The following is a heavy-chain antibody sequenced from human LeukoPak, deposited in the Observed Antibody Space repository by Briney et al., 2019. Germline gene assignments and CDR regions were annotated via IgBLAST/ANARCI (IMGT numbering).Heavy chain of an antibody. J-gene: IGHJ2*01. CDR2: MNPSSNNR. CDR1: GYTFTSYD. Sequence: ASVKVSCKASGYTFTSYDINWVRQAAGQGLEWMGWMNPSSNNRGYGQKFQGRVTLTRNTSIATAYMELSNLRSEDTAVYYCARRSNGWTGYFDLWGRGTLLTVSS. CDR3: ARRSNGWTGYFDL. V-gene: IGHV1-8*01. D-gene: IGHD6-19*01.